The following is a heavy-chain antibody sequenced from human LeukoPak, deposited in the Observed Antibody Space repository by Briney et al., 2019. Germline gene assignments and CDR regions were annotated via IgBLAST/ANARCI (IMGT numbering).Heavy chain of an antibody. CDR2: ISSSGSNI. J-gene: IGHJ6*02. CDR1: EFTFSDYY. V-gene: IGHV3-11*04. CDR3: ARDLHSSSSYGHYYYYGMDV. D-gene: IGHD6-13*01. Sequence: GGSLRLSCAASEFTFSDYYMIWMRQAPGKGLEGVSYISSSGSNIYYAHSVKGRFTISRDNAKNSLYLKMNRLRAEDTAVYYCARDLHSSSSYGHYYYYGMDVWGQGTTVTVSS.